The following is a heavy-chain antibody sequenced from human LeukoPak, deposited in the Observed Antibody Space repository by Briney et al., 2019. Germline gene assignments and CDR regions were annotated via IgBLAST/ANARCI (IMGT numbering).Heavy chain of an antibody. CDR3: APGFGEFTDY. V-gene: IGHV1-24*01. J-gene: IGHJ4*02. Sequence: GASVKVSCKVSGYTLTELSMHWVRQAPGKGLEWMGGFDPEDGETIYAQKFQGRVTMTEGTSTDTAYMELSSLRSEDTAVYYCAPGFGEFTDYWGQGTLVTVSS. CDR2: FDPEDGET. CDR1: GYTLTELS. D-gene: IGHD3-10*01.